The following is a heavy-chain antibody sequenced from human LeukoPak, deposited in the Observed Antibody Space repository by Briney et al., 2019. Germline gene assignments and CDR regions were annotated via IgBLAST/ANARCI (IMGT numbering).Heavy chain of an antibody. D-gene: IGHD6-13*01. CDR3: AREGSSSSDAFDI. Sequence: GGSLRLSCAASGFTFSSYEMNWVRQAPGKGLEWVSYISSSGSTIYYADSVKGRFTISRDNAKNSLYLQMNSLRAEDTAVYYCAREGSSSSDAFDIWGQGTMVTVSS. V-gene: IGHV3-48*03. J-gene: IGHJ3*02. CDR2: ISSSGSTI. CDR1: GFTFSSYE.